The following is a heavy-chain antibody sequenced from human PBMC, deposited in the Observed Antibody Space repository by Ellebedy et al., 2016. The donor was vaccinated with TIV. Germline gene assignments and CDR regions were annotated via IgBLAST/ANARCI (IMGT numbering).Heavy chain of an antibody. V-gene: IGHV3-7*01. CDR1: GFTFSSYC. CDR2: IKQDGSEK. Sequence: GGSLRLSXAASGFTFSSYCMSWVRQAPGKGLEWVANIKQDGSEKNYVDSVKGRFTISRDNAKNSLYLQMNSLRAEDTAVYYCASSGYYDYYGMDVWGQGTTVTVSS. J-gene: IGHJ6*02. D-gene: IGHD1-26*01. CDR3: ASSGYYDYYGMDV.